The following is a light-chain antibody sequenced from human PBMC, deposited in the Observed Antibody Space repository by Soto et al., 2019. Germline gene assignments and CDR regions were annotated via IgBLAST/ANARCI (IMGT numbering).Light chain of an antibody. J-gene: IGLJ1*01. Sequence: QSALTQPASVSGSPGQSITISCTGTSSVVGGYNYVSWYQQYPGKAPKLMIYGVTNRPSGVSNRFSGSKTGNTASLTISGLQAEDEAYYYCFSHRSGDSHVFGTGTKVTVL. V-gene: IGLV2-14*01. CDR1: SSVVGGYNY. CDR3: FSHRSGDSHV. CDR2: GVT.